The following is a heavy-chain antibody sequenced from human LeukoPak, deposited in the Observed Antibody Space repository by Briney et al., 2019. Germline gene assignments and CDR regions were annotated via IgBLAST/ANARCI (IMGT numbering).Heavy chain of an antibody. J-gene: IGHJ6*03. V-gene: IGHV4-34*01. CDR1: GGSFSGYY. D-gene: IGHD3-3*01. CDR3: ARGGFERTYYDFWSGYLFSYYYYMDV. CDR2: INHSGST. Sequence: PSETLSLTCAVYGGSFSGYYWSWIRQPPGKGLEWIGEINHSGSTNYNPSLKSRVTISVDTSKNQFSLKLSSVTAADTAVYYCARGGFERTYYDFWSGYLFSYYYYMDVWGKGTTVTVSS.